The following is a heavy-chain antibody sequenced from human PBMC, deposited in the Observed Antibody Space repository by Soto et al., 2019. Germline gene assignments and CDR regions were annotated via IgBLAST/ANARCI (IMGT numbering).Heavy chain of an antibody. Sequence: GGSLRLSCAASGFTFSNAWMSWVRQAPGKGLEWVGRIKSKTDGGTTDYAAPVKGRFTISRDDSKNTLYLQMNSLKTEDTAVYYCTTDLAYTKTTVIPGPPYGMDVWGQGTTVTVSS. J-gene: IGHJ6*02. CDR2: IKSKTDGGTT. CDR3: TTDLAYTKTTVIPGPPYGMDV. D-gene: IGHD4-17*01. V-gene: IGHV3-15*01. CDR1: GFTFSNAW.